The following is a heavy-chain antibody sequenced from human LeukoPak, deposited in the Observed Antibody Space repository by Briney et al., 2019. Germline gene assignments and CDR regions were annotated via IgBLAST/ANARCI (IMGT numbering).Heavy chain of an antibody. CDR3: VRNDTSGVGLDY. D-gene: IGHD3-3*01. CDR1: GSTFTNYA. V-gene: IGHV3-23*01. J-gene: IGHJ4*02. Sequence: GESLRLSCAASGSTFTNYAMSWVRQAPGKGLEWVSNISGRGTSINYADSVKGRFSISRDNSKNTMYLQMNSLRAEDTAVYYCVRNDTSGVGLDYWGQGTLVTVSS. CDR2: ISGRGTSI.